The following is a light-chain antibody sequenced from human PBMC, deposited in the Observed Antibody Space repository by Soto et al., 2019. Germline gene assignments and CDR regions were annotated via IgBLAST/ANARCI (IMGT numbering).Light chain of an antibody. Sequence: EIVMTQSPLTLAVTPGEPGSISCRSSQSLLYNNTYNYLDWYVQTPGQSPQLLIYFASNRAPGVPDRFSGSGSGTDFTLKISRVEAEDVGTYYCMQALQSLTFGQGTRLEIK. V-gene: IGKV2-28*01. CDR2: FAS. J-gene: IGKJ5*01. CDR1: QSLLYNNTYNY. CDR3: MQALQSLT.